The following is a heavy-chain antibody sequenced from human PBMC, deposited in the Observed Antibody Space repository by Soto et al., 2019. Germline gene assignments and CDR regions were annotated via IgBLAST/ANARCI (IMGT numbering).Heavy chain of an antibody. V-gene: IGHV3-11*01. Sequence: QVQLVEAGGGLVKPGGSLRLSCEASGFTFSDYYMSWIRQAPGKGLEGISYISGSGSTVNYADSVKGRFTIARDNAKKSLYLQMNSLRGEDTALYYCARGVVASQLHYYYGMDVWGQGATVTVSS. D-gene: IGHD5-12*01. CDR3: ARGVVASQLHYYYGMDV. CDR1: GFTFSDYY. CDR2: ISGSGSTV. J-gene: IGHJ6*02.